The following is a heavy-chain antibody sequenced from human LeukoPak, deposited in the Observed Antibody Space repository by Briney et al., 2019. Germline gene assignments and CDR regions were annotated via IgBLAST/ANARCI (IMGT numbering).Heavy chain of an antibody. V-gene: IGHV3-30-3*01. J-gene: IGHJ4*02. Sequence: PGRSLRLSCAASGFTFSSYAMHWVRQAPGKGLEWVAVISYDGSNKYYADSVKGRFTISRDNSKNTLYLQMNSLRAEDTAVYYCARAMHFDYWGQGTLVTVSS. CDR2: ISYDGSNK. CDR3: ARAMHFDY. CDR1: GFTFSSYA.